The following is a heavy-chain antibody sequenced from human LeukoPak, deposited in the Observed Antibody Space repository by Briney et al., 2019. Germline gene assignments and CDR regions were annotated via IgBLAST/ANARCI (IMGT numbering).Heavy chain of an antibody. Sequence: GGSLRLSCAASGFTFSSYAMSWVRQAPGKGLEWVSAISGSGGSTYYADSVKGRFTISRDNSKNTLHLQMNSLRDEDTAIYYCAKDAFYGSGSYPYYFDYWGQGTLVSVSS. J-gene: IGHJ4*02. V-gene: IGHV3-23*01. CDR3: AKDAFYGSGSYPYYFDY. D-gene: IGHD3-10*01. CDR1: GFTFSSYA. CDR2: ISGSGGST.